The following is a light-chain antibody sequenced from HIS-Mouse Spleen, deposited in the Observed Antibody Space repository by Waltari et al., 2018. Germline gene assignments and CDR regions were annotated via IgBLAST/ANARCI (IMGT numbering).Light chain of an antibody. V-gene: IGLV3-19*01. J-gene: IGLJ2*01. CDR1: SLRSYY. CDR2: GQN. CDR3: NSRDSSGNHLV. Sequence: SSELTQDPAVSVALGQTVRITCQGDSLRSYYASWYQQKPGQAPVLVIYGQNNRPSVIPDRFDGSSSGNTASLTITGAQAEDEADYYCNSRDSSGNHLVFGGGTKLTVL.